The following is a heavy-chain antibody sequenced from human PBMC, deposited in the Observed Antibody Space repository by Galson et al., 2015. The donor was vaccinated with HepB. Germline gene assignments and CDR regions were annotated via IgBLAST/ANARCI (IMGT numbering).Heavy chain of an antibody. CDR3: ARGSTVTTNAKYYFDY. Sequence: SVQVSCKASGYTFTSNYMHWVRQAPGQGLEWMGIINPSGGPTYAQKFQGRVTMTRDTSTSTVYMELSSLRSEDTALDYCARGSTVTTNAKYYFDYWGQGTLVTVSS. CDR2: INPSGGP. J-gene: IGHJ4*02. CDR1: GYTFTSNY. V-gene: IGHV1-46*03. D-gene: IGHD4-17*01.